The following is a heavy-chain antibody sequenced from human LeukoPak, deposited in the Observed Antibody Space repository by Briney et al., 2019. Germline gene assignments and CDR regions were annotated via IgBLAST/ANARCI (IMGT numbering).Heavy chain of an antibody. CDR3: AKDIGADPIYYFDY. J-gene: IGHJ4*02. CDR1: GFTFSSYG. V-gene: IGHV3-30*18. CDR2: ISYDGSNK. Sequence: GGSLRLSCAASGFTFSSYGLHWVRQAPGKGLEWVAVISYDGSNKYYADSVKGRFTISRDNAKNSLYLQMNSLRAEDTALYYCAKDIGADPIYYFDYWGQGTLVTVSS. D-gene: IGHD3-3*01.